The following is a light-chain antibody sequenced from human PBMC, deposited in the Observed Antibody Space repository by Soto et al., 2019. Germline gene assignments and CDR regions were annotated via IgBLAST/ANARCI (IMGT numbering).Light chain of an antibody. CDR2: DVS. V-gene: IGLV2-14*01. Sequence: QSALTQPASVSGSPGQSITISCTGTSSDVGGYNYVSWYQQHPGKAPKLMIYDVSNPPSGVSNRFSGSKSGNTAAPTISGLQAEDEAHSYCSSYTSSSTRVFGGGTKLTVL. CDR1: SSDVGGYNY. CDR3: SSYTSSSTRV. J-gene: IGLJ2*01.